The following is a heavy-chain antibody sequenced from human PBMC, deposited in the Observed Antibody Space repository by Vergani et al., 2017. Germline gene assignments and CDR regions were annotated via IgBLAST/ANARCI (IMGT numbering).Heavy chain of an antibody. V-gene: IGHV3-21*01. Sequence: ELQLVESGGGLVNPGGSLRLSCAASGFTFSSYSLTWVRQAPGKGLEWVSSISSSSSYIYYADSVKGRFTISRDNAKNSLYLQMNSLRAEDTAVYYCARDLFYYDSSGYYSGFFDYWGQGTLVTVSS. D-gene: IGHD3-22*01. CDR2: ISSSSSYI. J-gene: IGHJ4*02. CDR3: ARDLFYYDSSGYYSGFFDY. CDR1: GFTFSSYS.